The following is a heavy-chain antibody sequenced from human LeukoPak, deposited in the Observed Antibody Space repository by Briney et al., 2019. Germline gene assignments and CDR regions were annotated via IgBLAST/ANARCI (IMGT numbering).Heavy chain of an antibody. CDR2: ISYDGSNK. CDR3: ARDRRQWLVLLYYQH. CDR1: GFTFSSYA. V-gene: IGHV3-30*04. Sequence: GRSLRLSCAASGFTFSSYAMHWVRQAPGKGLEWVAVISYDGSNKYYADSVKGRFTISRDNSKNTLYLQMNSLRAEDTAVYYCARDRRQWLVLLYYQHWGQGTLVTVSS. D-gene: IGHD6-19*01. J-gene: IGHJ1*01.